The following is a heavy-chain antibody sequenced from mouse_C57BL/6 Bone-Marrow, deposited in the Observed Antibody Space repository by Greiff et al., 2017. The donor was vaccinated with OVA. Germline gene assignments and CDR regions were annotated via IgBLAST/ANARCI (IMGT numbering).Heavy chain of an antibody. V-gene: IGHV1-81*01. CDR3: ARSPYDYYAMDY. CDR1: GYTFTSYG. CDR2: IYPRSGNT. J-gene: IGHJ4*01. Sequence: QVQLKQSGAELARPGASVKLSCKASGYTFTSYGISWVKQRTGQGLEWIGEIYPRSGNTYYNEKFKGKATLTADKSSSTAYMELRSLTSEDSAVYFCARSPYDYYAMDYWGQGTSVTVSS.